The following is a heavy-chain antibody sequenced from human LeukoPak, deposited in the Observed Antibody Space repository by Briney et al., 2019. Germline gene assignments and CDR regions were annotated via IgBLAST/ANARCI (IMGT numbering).Heavy chain of an antibody. CDR2: ISWNSGSI. Sequence: GGSLRLSCAASGFTFDDYAMHWVRQAPGKGLEWVSGISWNSGSIAYADSVKGRFTISRDNSKNTVFLQMNSLRAEDTAVYYCAKGSQVFGYWGQGTMVSVSS. CDR1: GFTFDDYA. CDR3: AKGSQVFGY. V-gene: IGHV3-9*01. J-gene: IGHJ3*01. D-gene: IGHD3-22*01.